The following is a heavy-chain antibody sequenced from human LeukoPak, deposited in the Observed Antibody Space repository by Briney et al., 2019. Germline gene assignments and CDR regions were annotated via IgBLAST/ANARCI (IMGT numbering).Heavy chain of an antibody. D-gene: IGHD6-13*01. CDR2: IYTSGST. CDR1: GGTITSYY. CDR3: ARESIAAAGSLDAFDI. Sequence: SETLSLTCTVSGGTITSYYRSWIRQPPGQGLEWIGRIYTSGSTTYNPPLKSRVTMSVDTCKNQFSLKLSSVTAADTAVYYCARESIAAAGSLDAFDIWGQGTMVTVSS. J-gene: IGHJ3*02. V-gene: IGHV4-4*07.